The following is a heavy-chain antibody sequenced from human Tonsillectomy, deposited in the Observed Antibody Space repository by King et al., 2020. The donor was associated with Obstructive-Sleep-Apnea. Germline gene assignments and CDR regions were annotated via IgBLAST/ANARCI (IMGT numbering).Heavy chain of an antibody. Sequence: QLVQSGGGLVQPGGSLRLSCAASGFTFNNYAMSWVRQAAGKGLDWFSTISGSGGSTYYADAVKGRFTITRDNSKNTKYLQMNSLRAEDTAGYYCAKDGEYDFWINFNRSDYYYGMDVWGQGTTVTVSS. J-gene: IGHJ6*02. V-gene: IGHV3-23*04. D-gene: IGHD3-3*01. CDR1: GFTFNNYA. CDR3: AKDGEYDFWINFNRSDYYYGMDV. CDR2: ISGSGGST.